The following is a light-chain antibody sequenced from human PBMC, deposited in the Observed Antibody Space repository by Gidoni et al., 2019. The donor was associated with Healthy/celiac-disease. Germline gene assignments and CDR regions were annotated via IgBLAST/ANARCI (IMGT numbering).Light chain of an antibody. CDR1: QGIRNY. Sequence: DLQMTQSPSSLSASVGDRVTITCRASQGIRNYLAWYQQKPGKVPKLLLSAASTLQAGVPSRFSGSGSGTDFTLTISSLQPEDVATYYCQKYNSAPPWTFGQGTKVEIK. CDR2: AAS. J-gene: IGKJ1*01. CDR3: QKYNSAPPWT. V-gene: IGKV1-27*01.